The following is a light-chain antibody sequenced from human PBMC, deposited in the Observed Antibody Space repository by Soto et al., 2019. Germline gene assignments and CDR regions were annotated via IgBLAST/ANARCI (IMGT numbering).Light chain of an antibody. J-gene: IGKJ1*01. V-gene: IGKV3-20*01. CDR3: QQYGSSPRT. CDR2: GAT. CDR1: QSVSSNL. Sequence: EIVLTQSPGTLSLSPGERATLSCRASQSVSSNLLAWYQQKPGQAPRLLIYGATNRATGIPDSFSGSGSGTDFTLTISRLEPGDFAVYYCQQYGSSPRTFGQGTKVEIK.